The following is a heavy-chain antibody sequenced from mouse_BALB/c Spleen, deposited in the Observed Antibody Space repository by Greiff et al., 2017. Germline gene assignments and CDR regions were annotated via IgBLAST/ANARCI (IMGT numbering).Heavy chain of an antibody. CDR2: IWGDGST. CDR1: GFSLTGYG. Sequence: QVQLQQSGPGLVAPSQSLSITCTVSGFSLTGYGVNWVRQPPGKGLEWLGMIWGDGSTDYNSALKSRLSIIKDNSKSQVFLKMNSLQTDDTARYYCARDYDYDGYAMDYWGQGTSVTVSS. CDR3: ARDYDYDGYAMDY. D-gene: IGHD2-4*01. J-gene: IGHJ4*01. V-gene: IGHV2-6-7*01.